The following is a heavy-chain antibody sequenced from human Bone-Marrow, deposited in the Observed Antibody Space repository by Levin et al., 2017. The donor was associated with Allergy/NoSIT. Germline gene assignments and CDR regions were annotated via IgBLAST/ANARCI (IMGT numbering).Heavy chain of an antibody. CDR2: ISSGSSVI. D-gene: IGHD3-10*01. Sequence: SCAASGFTFSDYSINWVRQAPGKGLEWLSFISSGSSVIYYADSVKGRFTISRDNAKNSLYLQMRSLRAEDTAVYYCARDLYYHGSGIFGYWGQGTLVTVSS. V-gene: IGHV3-48*01. CDR1: GFTFSDYS. J-gene: IGHJ4*02. CDR3: ARDLYYHGSGIFGY.